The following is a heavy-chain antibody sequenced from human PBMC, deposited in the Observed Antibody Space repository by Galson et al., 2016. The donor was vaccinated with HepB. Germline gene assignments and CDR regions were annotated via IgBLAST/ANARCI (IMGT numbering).Heavy chain of an antibody. CDR1: GDSVSSDSAA. D-gene: IGHD3-22*01. CDR2: TYYRSKWYN. J-gene: IGHJ4*02. CDR3: AREKSLFHYDSSTFDY. V-gene: IGHV6-1*01. Sequence: CAISGDSVSSDSAAWNWIRQSPSRGLEWLGRTYYRSKWYNGDAISVKGRIRINPDTSKNQFSLQLNSVTPEDTAVYYCAREKSLFHYDSSTFDYWGQGTLVTVSS.